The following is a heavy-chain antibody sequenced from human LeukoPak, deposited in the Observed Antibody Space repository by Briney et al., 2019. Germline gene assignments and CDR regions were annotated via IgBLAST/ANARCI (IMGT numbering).Heavy chain of an antibody. CDR3: VRHRTGDYFDY. CDR2: IKQDGSEK. Sequence: GGSLRLSCAASGFTFSSYWMSWVRQAPGKGLEWVANIKQDGSEKYYVDSVKGRFTISRDNAKNSLYLQMNSLRAEDTAVYYCVRHRTGDYFDYWGQGTLVTVSS. J-gene: IGHJ4*02. V-gene: IGHV3-7*01. D-gene: IGHD1-14*01. CDR1: GFTFSSYW.